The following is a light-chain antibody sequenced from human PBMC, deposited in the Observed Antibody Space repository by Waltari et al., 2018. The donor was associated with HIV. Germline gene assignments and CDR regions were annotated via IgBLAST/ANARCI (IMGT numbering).Light chain of an antibody. Sequence: VLTQSPATLSLSPGERATLSCRASQSISSYLAWYQQNSGQPPRLLIYDATNRANGVPARFSGSGSGTDYTLTISSLEPEDFAVYFCRQRSIWPPLTFGGGTKVEMK. CDR3: RQRSIWPPLT. V-gene: IGKV3-11*01. J-gene: IGKJ4*01. CDR1: QSISSY. CDR2: DAT.